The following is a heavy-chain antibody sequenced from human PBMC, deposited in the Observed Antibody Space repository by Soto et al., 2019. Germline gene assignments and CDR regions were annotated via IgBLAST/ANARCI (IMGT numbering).Heavy chain of an antibody. V-gene: IGHV3-23*01. D-gene: IGHD6-19*01. Sequence: GGSMRLSCAASGFTFSSSAMSWVRQAPGKGLEWVSAISGSGGSTYYADSVKGRFTISRDNSKNTLYLQMNSLRAEDTAVYYCAKSSSGWYVDYWGQGTLVTVSS. J-gene: IGHJ4*02. CDR1: GFTFSSSA. CDR2: ISGSGGST. CDR3: AKSSSGWYVDY.